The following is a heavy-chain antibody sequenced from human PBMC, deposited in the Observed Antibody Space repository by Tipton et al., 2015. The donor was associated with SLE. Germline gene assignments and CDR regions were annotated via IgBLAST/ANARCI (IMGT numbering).Heavy chain of an antibody. V-gene: IGHV4-61*02. D-gene: IGHD2-15*01. CDR1: GGSITNDNHY. J-gene: IGHJ2*01. CDR2: IYASGST. Sequence: LRLSCTVSGGSITNDNHYWSWIRQPAGKGLEWIGRIYASGSTNYNPSLKSRVTISVDKSKNQFSLNLTSVTAADTAVYYCARFDCSGGSCRRSRYFDLWGRGTLVIVSS. CDR3: ARFDCSGGSCRRSRYFDL.